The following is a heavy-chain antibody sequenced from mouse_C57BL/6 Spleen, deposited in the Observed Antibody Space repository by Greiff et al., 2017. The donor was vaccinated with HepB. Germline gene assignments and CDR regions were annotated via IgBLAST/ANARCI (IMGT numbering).Heavy chain of an antibody. Sequence: EVKLAESGGGLVQPGGSLSLSCAASGFTFTDYYMSWVRQPPGKALEWLGFIRNKANGYTTEYSASVKGRFTISRDNSQSILYLQMNALRAEDSATYYCARTSYYFDYWGQGTTLTVSS. V-gene: IGHV7-3*01. J-gene: IGHJ2*01. CDR3: ARTSYYFDY. CDR1: GFTFTDYY. CDR2: IRNKANGYTT.